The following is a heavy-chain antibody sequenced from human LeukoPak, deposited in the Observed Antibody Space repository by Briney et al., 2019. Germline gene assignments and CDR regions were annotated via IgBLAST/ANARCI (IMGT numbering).Heavy chain of an antibody. D-gene: IGHD2-15*01. CDR1: GGSISSSFYY. Sequence: PSETLSLTCTVSGGSISSSFYYWGWIRQPPGKGLEWIGSIYHSGSTYYNPSLKSRVTISVDTSRNQFSLKLSSVTAADTAVYYCARALGYCSGGSCVWFDPWGQGTLVTVSS. J-gene: IGHJ5*02. V-gene: IGHV4-39*07. CDR2: IYHSGST. CDR3: ARALGYCSGGSCVWFDP.